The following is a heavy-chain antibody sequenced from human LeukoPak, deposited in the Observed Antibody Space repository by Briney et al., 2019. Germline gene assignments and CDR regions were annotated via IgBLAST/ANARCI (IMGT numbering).Heavy chain of an antibody. Sequence: GGSLRLSCPASGFTFSSYGVHWVRQAPGKGLEWVAVIWYDGSNKYYADSVKGRFTISRDNSKNTLYLQMNSLRAEDTAVYYCARMSNYFPYYYYYGMDVWGQGTTVTVSS. J-gene: IGHJ6*02. D-gene: IGHD4-11*01. CDR1: GFTFSSYG. CDR2: IWYDGSNK. V-gene: IGHV3-33*01. CDR3: ARMSNYFPYYYYYGMDV.